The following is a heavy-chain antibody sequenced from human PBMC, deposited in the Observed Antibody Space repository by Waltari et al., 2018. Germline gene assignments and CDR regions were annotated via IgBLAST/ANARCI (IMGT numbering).Heavy chain of an antibody. Sequence: QVQLQESGPGLVKPSETLSLTCTVSGGSISRYYWSWIRWPPGKGLEWIGYIYYSGSTNYNPSLKSRVTISVDTSKNQFSLKLSSVTAADTAVYYCASTSHYYDSSGYYPLDAFDIWGQGTMVTVSS. V-gene: IGHV4-59*01. CDR2: IYYSGST. J-gene: IGHJ3*02. CDR1: GGSISRYY. CDR3: ASTSHYYDSSGYYPLDAFDI. D-gene: IGHD3-22*01.